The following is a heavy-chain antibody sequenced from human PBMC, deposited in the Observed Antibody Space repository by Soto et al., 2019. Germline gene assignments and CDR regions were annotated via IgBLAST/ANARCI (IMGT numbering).Heavy chain of an antibody. Sequence: QLQLQESGSGLVKPSQTLSLTCAVSGGSISSGGYSWSWIRQPPGKGLEWTGYIYHSGSTYYNPSRXSXSXIXXDRSKHQFSLKPRSVTAADTAVYSCAAGGGLPRYYWGQGTLGTVSS. CDR2: IYHSGST. V-gene: IGHV4-30-2*01. CDR1: GGSISSGGYS. J-gene: IGHJ4*02. D-gene: IGHD1-26*01. CDR3: AAGGGLPRYY.